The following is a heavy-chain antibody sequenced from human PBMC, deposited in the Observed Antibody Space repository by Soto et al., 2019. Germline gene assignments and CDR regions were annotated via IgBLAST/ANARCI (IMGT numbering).Heavy chain of an antibody. D-gene: IGHD2-21*02. CDR1: GGSISSYY. J-gene: IGHJ4*02. Sequence: KTSETLSLTCTVSGGSISSYYWSWIRQPPGKGLEWIGYIYYSGSTNYDPSLKSRVTISVDTSKNQFSLKLSSVTAADTAVYYCARIDGGNSGVDYWGQGTLVTVSS. CDR2: IYYSGST. CDR3: ARIDGGNSGVDY. V-gene: IGHV4-59*01.